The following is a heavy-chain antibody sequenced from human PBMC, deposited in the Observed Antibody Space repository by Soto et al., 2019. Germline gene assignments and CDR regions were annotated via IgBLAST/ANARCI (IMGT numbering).Heavy chain of an antibody. CDR3: ARMGTYYGDFDF. D-gene: IGHD3-10*01. CDR1: GFIFSGYR. V-gene: IGHV3-7*03. CDR2: ILQDGSEQ. Sequence: GSLRLSCAASGFIFSGYRMTWVRQAPGKGLEWVGNILQDGSEQYYLDSVKDRFTISRDNSKNSLYLQMRSLRAEDTALYYCARMGTYYGDFDFWGQGTLVTVSS. J-gene: IGHJ4*02.